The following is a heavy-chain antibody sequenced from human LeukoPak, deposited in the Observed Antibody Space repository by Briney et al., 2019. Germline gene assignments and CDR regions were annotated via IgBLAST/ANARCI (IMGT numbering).Heavy chain of an antibody. Sequence: GGSLRLSCAASGFTFSTFSMSWVRQAPGKGLEWVSSITSSTTSISYAVSVKGRFTISRDNAKNSLYLQMNSLRDEDTAVYYCVRDRPWAFDYWGRGTVVTVSS. J-gene: IGHJ4*02. CDR2: ITSSTTSI. CDR3: VRDRPWAFDY. D-gene: IGHD7-27*01. V-gene: IGHV3-48*02. CDR1: GFTFSTFS.